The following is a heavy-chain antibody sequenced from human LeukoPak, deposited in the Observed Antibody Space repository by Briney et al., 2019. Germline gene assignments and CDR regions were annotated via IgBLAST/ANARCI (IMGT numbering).Heavy chain of an antibody. V-gene: IGHV3-30-3*02. D-gene: IGHD3-10*01. CDR1: GFTFSTYS. J-gene: IGHJ4*02. Sequence: GGSLRLSCATSGFTFSTYSMHWVRQAPGKGLEWLAVISFDGSVKYYADSVKGRFTISRDNSRNTLDLQMNSLRAEDTAVYCCAKDNYGSGSYLLYFDSWGQGTLVTVSS. CDR2: ISFDGSVK. CDR3: AKDNYGSGSYLLYFDS.